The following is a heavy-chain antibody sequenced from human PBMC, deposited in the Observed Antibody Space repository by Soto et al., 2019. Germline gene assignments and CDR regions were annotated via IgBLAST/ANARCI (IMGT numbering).Heavy chain of an antibody. CDR2: ISGTASRT. J-gene: IGHJ4*02. CDR1: GFTPTPTP. D-gene: IGHD3-9*01. CDR3: ATSFRYFDN. Sequence: PGGSLRLSCAVPGFTPTPTPLSWVRQPPGKGLEWVTTISGTASRTSYVDSVKGRFFISRDNSKNTVTLQMNNLTLDDTAVYYCATSFRYFDNWGQGTRVTVSS. V-gene: IGHV3-23*01.